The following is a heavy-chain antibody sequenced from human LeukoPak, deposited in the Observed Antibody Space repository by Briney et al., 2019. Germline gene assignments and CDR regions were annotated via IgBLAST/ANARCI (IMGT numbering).Heavy chain of an antibody. J-gene: IGHJ4*02. CDR3: ARGGTGTTLGLFSIDFDY. CDR1: RFTFSSYA. CDR2: IKQDGSEK. D-gene: IGHD1-7*01. V-gene: IGHV3-7*01. Sequence: PGGSLRLSCAASRFTFSSYAMTWVRQAPGKGLEWVANIKQDGSEKYYVDSVKGRFTISRDNAKNSLYLQMNSLRAEDTAVYYCARGGTGTTLGLFSIDFDYWGQGTLVTVSS.